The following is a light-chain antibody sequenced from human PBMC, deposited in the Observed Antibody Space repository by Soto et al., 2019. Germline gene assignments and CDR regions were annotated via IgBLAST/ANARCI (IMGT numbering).Light chain of an antibody. Sequence: SYEPTQPPSVSVAPGQTARITCGGDNIGSKSVHWYQQKPGQAPVLVVYNDRDRPSGIPERFSGSNSGNTATLTISRVEAGDEADYYGQLWVSSSHHFYAFGTGTKVTVL. CDR1: NIGSKS. CDR2: NDR. V-gene: IGLV3-21*02. J-gene: IGLJ1*01. CDR3: QLWVSSSHHFYA.